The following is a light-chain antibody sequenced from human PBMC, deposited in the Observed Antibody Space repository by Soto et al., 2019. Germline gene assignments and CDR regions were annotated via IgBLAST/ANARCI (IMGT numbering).Light chain of an antibody. CDR3: ATWDDSLNGLV. Sequence: QSAPTQPPSASGSPGQSVTISCTGTSSDVGGYNYVSWYQQHPGKAPKLMIYEVSKRPSGVPDRFSGSKSGTSASLAISGLQSEDEADYYCATWDDSLNGLVFGGGTKLTVL. CDR1: SSDVGGYNY. V-gene: IGLV2-8*01. J-gene: IGLJ3*02. CDR2: EVS.